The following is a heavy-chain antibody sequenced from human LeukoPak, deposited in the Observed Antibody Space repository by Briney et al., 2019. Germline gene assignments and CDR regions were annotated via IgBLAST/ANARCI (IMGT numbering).Heavy chain of an antibody. CDR3: ARAPTPMTTVITLGY. D-gene: IGHD4-17*01. CDR1: GFTFSSYT. CDR2: VSLDGTNK. V-gene: IGHV3-30-3*01. J-gene: IGHJ4*02. Sequence: PGDSLRLSCAASGFTFSSYTMHWVRQAPGKGLEWVAVVSLDGTNKYYADSVKGRFTISRDNSKNTLYLQMNSLRPEDTAVYYCARAPTPMTTVITLGYWGQGTLATLSS.